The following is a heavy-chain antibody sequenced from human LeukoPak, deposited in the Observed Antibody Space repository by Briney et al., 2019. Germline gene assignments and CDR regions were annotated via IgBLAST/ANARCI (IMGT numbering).Heavy chain of an antibody. CDR3: ARGGAAAGPGNIDY. CDR2: IIPILGIA. CDR1: GGTFSSYT. J-gene: IGHJ4*02. V-gene: IGHV1-69*02. D-gene: IGHD6-13*01. Sequence: SVEVSCKASGGTFSSYTISWVRQAPGQGLEWMGRIIPILGIANYAQKFQGRVTITADKSTSTAYMELSSLRSEDTAVYYCARGGAAAGPGNIDYWGQGTLVTVSS.